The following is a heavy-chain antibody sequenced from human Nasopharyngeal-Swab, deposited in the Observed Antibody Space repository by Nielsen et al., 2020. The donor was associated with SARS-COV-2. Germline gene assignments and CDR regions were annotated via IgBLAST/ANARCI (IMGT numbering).Heavy chain of an antibody. V-gene: IGHV3-30-3*01. CDR2: ISYDGSNK. D-gene: IGHD6-19*01. CDR1: GFTFSSYA. CDR3: ARAVAGYYYMDV. J-gene: IGHJ6*03. Sequence: GGSLRLSCAASGFTFSSYAMHWVRQAPGKGLEWVAFISYDGSNKYYADSVKGRFTISRDNSKNTLYLQMNSLRAEDTAVYYCARAVAGYYYMDVWGKGTTVTVSS.